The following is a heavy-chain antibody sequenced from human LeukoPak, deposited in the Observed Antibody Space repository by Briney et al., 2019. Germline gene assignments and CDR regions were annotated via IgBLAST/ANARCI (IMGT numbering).Heavy chain of an antibody. Sequence: PGGSLRLSCAASGFTFSSYGMHWVRQAPGKGLEWVAVISYDGSNKYYADSVKGRFTISRDNSKNTLYPQMNSLRAEDTAVYYCAREDYDSSGYYGKDAFDIWGQGTMVTVSS. CDR3: AREDYDSSGYYGKDAFDI. CDR2: ISYDGSNK. J-gene: IGHJ3*02. V-gene: IGHV3-30*03. CDR1: GFTFSSYG. D-gene: IGHD3-22*01.